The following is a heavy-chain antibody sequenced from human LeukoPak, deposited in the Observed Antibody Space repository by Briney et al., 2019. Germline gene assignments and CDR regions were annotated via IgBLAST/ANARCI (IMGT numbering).Heavy chain of an antibody. V-gene: IGHV3-53*01. Sequence: GGSLRLSCAASGFTVSRNYMTWVRQAPGKGLEWVSVVYSNNSTYYADSVKGRFTISRDSSNNTLYLQMNSLRVEDTAIYYCARGINMMIVAPGYWGQGTLVTVSS. CDR1: GFTVSRNY. J-gene: IGHJ4*02. D-gene: IGHD3-22*01. CDR2: VYSNNST. CDR3: ARGINMMIVAPGY.